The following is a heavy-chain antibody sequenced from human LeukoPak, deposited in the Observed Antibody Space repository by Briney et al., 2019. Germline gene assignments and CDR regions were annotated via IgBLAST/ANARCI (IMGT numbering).Heavy chain of an antibody. CDR2: ISASGGST. J-gene: IGHJ4*02. CDR3: ARDSGYSFFDY. CDR1: GFTFSSYD. Sequence: GGSLRLSCAASGFTFSSYDMSWVRQAPGKGLEWVSSISASGGSTYYADSVKGRFAISRDYSKNTLYLQMSSLRADDTAVYYCARDSGYSFFDYWGQGTLVTVSS. V-gene: IGHV3-23*01. D-gene: IGHD5-18*01.